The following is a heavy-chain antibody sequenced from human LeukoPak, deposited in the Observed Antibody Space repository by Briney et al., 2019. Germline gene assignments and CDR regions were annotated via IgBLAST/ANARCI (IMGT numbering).Heavy chain of an antibody. V-gene: IGHV4-61*02. D-gene: IGHD3-3*01. CDR2: IFNGRST. Sequence: SQTLSLTCTVSGGSMSSGNYHWTWIRQSAGKGLEGIGRIFNGRSTNYNPPLKSRATISQDTSKNQFSLDLTSVPAADTAVYYCAIRNFGNGFHIWGQGTLVTVSS. CDR3: AIRNFGNGFHI. CDR1: GGSMSSGNYH. J-gene: IGHJ3*02.